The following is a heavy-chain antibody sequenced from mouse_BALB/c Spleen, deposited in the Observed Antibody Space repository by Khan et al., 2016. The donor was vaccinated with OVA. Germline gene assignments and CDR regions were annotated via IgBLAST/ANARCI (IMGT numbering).Heavy chain of an antibody. V-gene: IGHV9-3-1*01. Sequence: QIQLVQSGPELKKPGETVKISCKASGYTFKDYVMNWVKQSPGEGLKWMGWMNTYTGEPTYAADFKGRFAFSSETSASTAYLQINSLKNKDTATYFCVRCHGGYGGQGTTLTVSS. CDR1: GYTFKDYV. D-gene: IGHD6-1*01. J-gene: IGHJ2*01. CDR2: MNTYTGEP. CDR3: VRCHGGY.